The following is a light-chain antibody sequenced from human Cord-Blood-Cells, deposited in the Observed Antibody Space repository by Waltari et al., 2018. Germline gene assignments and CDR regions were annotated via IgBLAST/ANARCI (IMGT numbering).Light chain of an antibody. J-gene: IGLJ2*01. Sequence: QSALTQPASVSWSPGQSITISCTGTSSDVGGYNYVSWYQQHPGKAPKLMIYDVSNRPSGVSTRFSGSKSGNTASLTISGLQAEDEADYYCSSYTSSSTVVFGGGTKLTVL. V-gene: IGLV2-14*01. CDR1: SSDVGGYNY. CDR3: SSYTSSSTVV. CDR2: DVS.